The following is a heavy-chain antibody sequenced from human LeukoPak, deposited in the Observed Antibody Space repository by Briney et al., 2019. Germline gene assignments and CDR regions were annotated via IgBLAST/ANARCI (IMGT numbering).Heavy chain of an antibody. CDR1: GGSISSYY. D-gene: IGHD3-9*01. V-gene: IGHV4-59*08. CDR3: ARMNRKFLPGYYRVPDAFDI. CDR2: IYYSGST. J-gene: IGHJ3*02. Sequence: SETLSLTGTGSGGSISSYYWSWIRQPPGKGLERIEYIYYSGSTNYNPSLKSRVTISVDASKNQFSLKLSSVTAADTAVYYCARMNRKFLPGYYRVPDAFDIWGQGTMVTVSS.